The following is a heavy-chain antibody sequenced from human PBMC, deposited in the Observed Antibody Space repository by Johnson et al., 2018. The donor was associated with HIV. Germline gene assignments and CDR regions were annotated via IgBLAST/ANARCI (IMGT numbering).Heavy chain of an antibody. CDR2: AHSDGNKK. CDR1: GFIFHHHG. J-gene: IGHJ3*01. Sequence: QEQLVESGGGVVQPGGTLRLSCSTSGFIFHHHGMHWVRPAPGTGLERVAFAHSDGNKKYYGAAVEGRFIISRHNSKNIVYLHINSLRLEETDVYHCAKGEAQEGWLQLLLYAFDFWGHGTMVTVSS. CDR3: AKGEAQEGWLQLLLYAFDF. V-gene: IGHV3-30*02. D-gene: IGHD5-24*01.